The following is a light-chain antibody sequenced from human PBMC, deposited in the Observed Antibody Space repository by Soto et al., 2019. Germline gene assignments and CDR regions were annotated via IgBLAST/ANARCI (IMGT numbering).Light chain of an antibody. CDR2: SNN. V-gene: IGLV1-44*01. CDR3: VAWDDSLNAYVV. CDR1: SSNIGSNT. Sequence: SALAQPPSASGTPGQRVTISCSGSSSNIGSNTVNWYQQLPGTAPKLVIYSNNQRPSGVPDRFSGSKSGTSASLAISGLQSEDEADYYCVAWDDSLNAYVVFGGGTKVTVL. J-gene: IGLJ2*01.